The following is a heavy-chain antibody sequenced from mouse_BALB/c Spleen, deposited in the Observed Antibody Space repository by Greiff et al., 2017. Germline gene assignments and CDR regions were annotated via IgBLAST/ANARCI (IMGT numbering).Heavy chain of an antibody. CDR1: GFTFSSYG. J-gene: IGHJ2*01. V-gene: IGHV5-6-3*01. Sequence: EVQVVESGGGLVQPGGSLKLSCAASGFTFSSYGMSWVRQTPDKRLELVATINSNGGSTYYPDSVKGRFTISRDNAKNTLYLQMSSLKSEDTAMYYCARASVVAPYFDYWGQGTTLTVSS. CDR3: ARASVVAPYFDY. CDR2: INSNGGST. D-gene: IGHD1-1*01.